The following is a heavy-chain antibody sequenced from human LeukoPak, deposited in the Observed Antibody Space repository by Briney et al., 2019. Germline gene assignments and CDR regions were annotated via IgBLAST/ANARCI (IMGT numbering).Heavy chain of an antibody. CDR1: GGSITSYY. V-gene: IGHV4-4*07. CDR2: IYSDGST. J-gene: IGHJ3*02. Sequence: SETLSLTCTVSGGSITSYYWSWIRQPAGKGLEYIGRIYSDGSTTYYPSLKSRVTMSVDTSKKQFSLKLSSVTAADTAVYYCARLVGVTEAFDIWGQGTTVTVSS. D-gene: IGHD2-8*01. CDR3: ARLVGVTEAFDI.